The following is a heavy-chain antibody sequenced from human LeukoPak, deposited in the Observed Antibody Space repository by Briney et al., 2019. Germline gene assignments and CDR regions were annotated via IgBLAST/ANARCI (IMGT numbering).Heavy chain of an antibody. CDR3: AREYDFWSGYYKD. V-gene: IGHV1-2*06. Sequence: ASVKVSCKGSGYTFTGYYMHWVRQAPGQGLEWMGRINPNSGGTNYAQKFQGRVTMTRDTSISTAYMELGRLRSDDTAVYYCAREYDFWSGYYKDWGQGTLVTVSS. D-gene: IGHD3-3*01. J-gene: IGHJ4*02. CDR2: INPNSGGT. CDR1: GYTFTGYY.